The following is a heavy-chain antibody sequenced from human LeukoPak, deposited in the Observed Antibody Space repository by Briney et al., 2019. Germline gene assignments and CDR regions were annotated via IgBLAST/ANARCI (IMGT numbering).Heavy chain of an antibody. CDR1: GASISGYY. CDR2: IYCSGST. D-gene: IGHD3-22*01. CDR3: ASLYDSSGTFDY. Sequence: SETLSLTCTVSGASISGYYWSWIRQPPGKGLEWIGYIYCSGSTNYNPSLKSRVTISIDTSKKQFSLKLRSVTAADTAVYYCASLYDSSGTFDYWGQGTLVTVSS. V-gene: IGHV4-4*09. J-gene: IGHJ4*02.